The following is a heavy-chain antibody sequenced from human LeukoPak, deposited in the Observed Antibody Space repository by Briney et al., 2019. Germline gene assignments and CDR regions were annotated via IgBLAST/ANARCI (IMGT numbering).Heavy chain of an antibody. CDR2: IYPRDGST. V-gene: IGHV1-46*01. J-gene: IGHJ4*02. CDR1: GYTFTSNY. CDR3: ARDQEGFDY. Sequence: ASVKVSYKASGYTFTSNYIHWVRQAPGQGLEWMGMIYPRDGSTSYAQRFQGRVTVTRDTSTSTVHMELSGLRSEDTAVYYCARDQEGFDYWGQGTLVTVSS.